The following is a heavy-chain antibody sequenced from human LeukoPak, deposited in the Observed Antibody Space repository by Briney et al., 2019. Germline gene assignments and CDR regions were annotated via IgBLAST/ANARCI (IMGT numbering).Heavy chain of an antibody. D-gene: IGHD6-19*01. V-gene: IGHV4-59*08. CDR2: IYYSGST. CDR1: GGSISSYY. CDR3: ARQAYRSGFDYLDY. Sequence: PSETLSLTCTVSGGSISSYYWSWIREPPGKGLELIGFIYYSGSTSYNPSLKSRVTISVNTSKSHFSLKLSSVIAADTAVYYCARQAYRSGFDYLDYWGQGTLVTVSS. J-gene: IGHJ4*02.